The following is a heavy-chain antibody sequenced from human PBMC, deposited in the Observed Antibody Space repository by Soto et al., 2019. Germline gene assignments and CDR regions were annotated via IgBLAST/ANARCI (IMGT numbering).Heavy chain of an antibody. CDR2: IYYSGST. J-gene: IGHJ6*02. CDR3: ERFVVVPAARGMDV. D-gene: IGHD2-2*01. Sequence: SETLSLTCTVSGGSISSSSYYWGWIRQPPGKGLEWIGSIYYSGSTYYNPSLKSRVTISVDTSKNQFSLKLSSVTAADTAVYYCERFVVVPAARGMDVWGQGTTVTVSS. V-gene: IGHV4-39*01. CDR1: GGSISSSSYY.